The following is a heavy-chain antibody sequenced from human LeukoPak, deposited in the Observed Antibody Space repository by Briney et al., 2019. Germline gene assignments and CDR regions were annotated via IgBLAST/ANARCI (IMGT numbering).Heavy chain of an antibody. CDR2: INPSDGST. CDR3: AMGVYTYGYDY. D-gene: IGHD5-18*01. CDR1: GYIFTSYY. J-gene: IGHJ4*02. V-gene: IGHV1-46*01. Sequence: ASVRVSCKASGYIFTSYYMHWVRQAPGQGPEWMGIINPSDGSTSYAQKFQGRVTMTRDTSTSTVYMELSSLRSEDTAVYYCAMGVYTYGYDYWGQGTLVTLSS.